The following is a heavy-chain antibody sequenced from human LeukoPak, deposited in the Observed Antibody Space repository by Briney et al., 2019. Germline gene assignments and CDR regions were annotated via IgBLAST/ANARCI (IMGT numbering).Heavy chain of an antibody. CDR1: GFTFTSYS. J-gene: IGHJ4*02. Sequence: PGGSLRLSCAASGFTFTSYSMNWVRQAPGKGLEWVSSISSSSTYIYYADSVKGRFTISRDNAKNSLYLQMNSLRAEDTAVYYCARGPGYYDSSGYPRDDYWGQGTLVTVSS. CDR2: ISSSSTYI. D-gene: IGHD3-22*01. V-gene: IGHV3-21*01. CDR3: ARGPGYYDSSGYPRDDY.